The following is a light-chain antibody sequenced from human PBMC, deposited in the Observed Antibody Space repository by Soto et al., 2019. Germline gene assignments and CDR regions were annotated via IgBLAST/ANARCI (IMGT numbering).Light chain of an antibody. CDR3: QQYSNWPLT. J-gene: IGKJ4*01. Sequence: EIVLTQSPATLSLSPGERATLSCRASQSVSSYLAWYQQKPGQAPRLLILGASTRATGIPARFSGSGSGTEFSLTISALQSEDFAIYYCQQYSNWPLTFGGGTKVGIK. V-gene: IGKV3-15*01. CDR1: QSVSSY. CDR2: GAS.